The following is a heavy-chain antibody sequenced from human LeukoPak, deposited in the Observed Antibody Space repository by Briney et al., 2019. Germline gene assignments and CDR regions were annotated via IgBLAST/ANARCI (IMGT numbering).Heavy chain of an antibody. D-gene: IGHD2-2*02. Sequence: GGSLRLSCAASGFTFSSFWMSWVRQAPGKGLEWVANINQDGSDKYYVDSVKGRFTISRDNAKNSLYLQMNSLRAEDTAVYYCARDVVPAGIFYDYWGQGTLVTVSS. CDR2: INQDGSDK. V-gene: IGHV3-7*01. CDR1: GFTFSSFW. CDR3: ARDVVPAGIFYDY. J-gene: IGHJ4*02.